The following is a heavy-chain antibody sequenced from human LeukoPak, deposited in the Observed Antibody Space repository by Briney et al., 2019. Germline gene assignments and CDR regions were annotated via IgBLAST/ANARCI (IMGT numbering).Heavy chain of an antibody. D-gene: IGHD1-26*01. Sequence: ASVKVSCKVSGYTLTELSMHWVRQAPGKGFEWMGGFDPEDGETIYAQKFQGRVTMTEDTSTDTVYMELSSLRSEDTAVYYCATEVWGAGSSRMWYWGQGTLVTVSS. V-gene: IGHV1-24*01. CDR1: GYTLTELS. CDR2: FDPEDGET. J-gene: IGHJ4*02. CDR3: ATEVWGAGSSRMWY.